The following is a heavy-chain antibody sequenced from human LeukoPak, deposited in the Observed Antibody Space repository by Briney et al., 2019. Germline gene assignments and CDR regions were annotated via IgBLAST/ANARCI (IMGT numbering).Heavy chain of an antibody. Sequence: ASVTVSCKASGYTFDIHNVYWVRQATGKGLEWMGWMNPRTGFAGYAQKFQDRVNMTRNTFITTAHMELTSLNSEETAVNFCARGGIRDSNNVNYLYMDVWGKGTTVIVSS. CDR2: MNPRTGFA. CDR3: ARGGIRDSNNVNYLYMDV. V-gene: IGHV1-8*01. D-gene: IGHD4-11*01. J-gene: IGHJ6*04. CDR1: GYTFDIHN.